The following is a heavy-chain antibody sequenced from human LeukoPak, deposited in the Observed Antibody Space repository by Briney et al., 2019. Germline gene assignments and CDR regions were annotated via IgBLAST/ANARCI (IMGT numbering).Heavy chain of an antibody. D-gene: IGHD6-13*01. V-gene: IGHV4-61*01. CDR1: GGSVSSDSYY. CDR2: IDYSGST. Sequence: SETLSLTCTVSGGSVSSDSYYWSWIRQPPGKGLEWIGYIDYSGSTNYNPSLKSRVTISVDTSKNQFTLKLSSVTAADTAVYYCARARVYSSTWSESDYWGQGTLVTVSS. J-gene: IGHJ4*02. CDR3: ARARVYSSTWSESDY.